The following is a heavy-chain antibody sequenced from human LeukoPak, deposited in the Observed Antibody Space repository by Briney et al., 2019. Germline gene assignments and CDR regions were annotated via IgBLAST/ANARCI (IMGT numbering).Heavy chain of an antibody. Sequence: GGSLRLSCAASEFTFSSYNMSWVRQAPGKGLEWVSSISSSSDYIYYADSVKGRFTISGDNAKNSLHLQMNSLKVSDTAMYYCARLGRSSGDVYNYGFDYWGQGTLVTVSS. V-gene: IGHV3-21*04. D-gene: IGHD5-24*01. CDR1: EFTFSSYN. CDR3: ARLGRSSGDVYNYGFDY. J-gene: IGHJ4*02. CDR2: ISSSSDYI.